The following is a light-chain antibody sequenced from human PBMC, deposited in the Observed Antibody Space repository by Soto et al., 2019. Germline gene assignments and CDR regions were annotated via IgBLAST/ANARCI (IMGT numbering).Light chain of an antibody. CDR1: SSNIENNY. CDR2: DNN. J-gene: IGLJ2*01. V-gene: IGLV1-51*01. CDR3: GTWDNSLSAV. Sequence: QSVLTQPPSVSAAPGQRITISCSGSSSNIENNYVFWYQQLPGTAPKLLIYDNNKRPSGIPDRFSASKSGTSATLGITGLQTGDEADYYCGTWDNSLSAVFGGGTQLTVL.